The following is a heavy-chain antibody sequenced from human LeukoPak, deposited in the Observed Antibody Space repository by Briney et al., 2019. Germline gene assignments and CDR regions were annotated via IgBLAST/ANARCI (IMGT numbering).Heavy chain of an antibody. CDR2: ISTSGRT. CDR3: ARGLHGYTYGYVPWELYYYMDV. D-gene: IGHD5-18*01. V-gene: IGHV4-61*09. Sequence: SETLSLTCTVSGGSINSGRYYSSWIRQPAGRGLEWIGHISTSGRTSYSPSLKSRVTISVDTSKNQFSLKMSSVSAADTAVYYCARGLHGYTYGYVPWELYYYMDVWGKGTTVTISS. CDR1: GGSINSGRYY. J-gene: IGHJ6*03.